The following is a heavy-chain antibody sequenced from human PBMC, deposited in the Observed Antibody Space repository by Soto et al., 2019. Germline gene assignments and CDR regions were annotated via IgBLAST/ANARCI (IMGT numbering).Heavy chain of an antibody. CDR1: GGSISSSTYY. D-gene: IGHD6-19*01. J-gene: IGHJ4*02. CDR2: IHYSGST. V-gene: IGHV4-39*01. CDR3: ARPHSTGWPTFHY. Sequence: QLQLQESGPGLVKPSETLSLTCTVSGGSISSSTYYWAWIRQPPGKGLEWIGSIHYSGSTYHNPSLKSRVTIYVDTSKNQFSLRLNSVTAADTAVYYCARPHSTGWPTFHYWGQGTLVTVSS.